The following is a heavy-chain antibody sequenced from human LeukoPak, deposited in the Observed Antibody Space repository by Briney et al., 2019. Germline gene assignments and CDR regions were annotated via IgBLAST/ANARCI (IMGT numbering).Heavy chain of an antibody. V-gene: IGHV3-30*02. CDR2: IRYDGSNK. CDR1: GFTFSSYG. Sequence: GESLRLSCAASGFTFSSYGMHWVRQAPGKGLEWVAFIRYDGSNKYYADSVEGRFTIYREHSKNTLYLHMNRLKAEDTAAYYCAKDDVYYYGSGSYPFDYWGQGTLVTVSS. CDR3: AKDDVYYYGSGSYPFDY. J-gene: IGHJ4*02. D-gene: IGHD3-10*01.